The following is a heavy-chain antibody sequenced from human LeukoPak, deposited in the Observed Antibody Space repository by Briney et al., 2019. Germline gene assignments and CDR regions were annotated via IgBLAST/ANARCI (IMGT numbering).Heavy chain of an antibody. J-gene: IGHJ3*02. CDR3: AKDRFLFRSYLAHDSFDI. CDR1: GFTFSSYA. Sequence: GGSLRLSCAASGFTFSSYAMSWVCQAPGKGLEWVSAITDSGGSTYSADSVKGRFTISRDNSKNTLYLQMNSLRAEDTAIYYCAKDRFLFRSYLAHDSFDIWGQGTLVTVSS. V-gene: IGHV3-23*01. D-gene: IGHD1-26*01. CDR2: ITDSGGST.